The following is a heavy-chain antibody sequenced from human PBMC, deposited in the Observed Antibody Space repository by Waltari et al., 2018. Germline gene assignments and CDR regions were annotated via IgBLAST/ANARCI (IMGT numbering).Heavy chain of an antibody. CDR2: INHSGST. D-gene: IGHD1-26*01. Sequence: QVQLQQWGAGLLKPSETLSLTCAVYGGSFSGYYWSWIRQPPGKGLEWIGEINHSGSTNYNPSLKSRVTISVDTSKNQFSLKLSSVTAADTAVYYCARAGDSGSYYRWGQGTLVTVSS. J-gene: IGHJ4*02. CDR3: ARAGDSGSYYR. CDR1: GGSFSGYY. V-gene: IGHV4-34*01.